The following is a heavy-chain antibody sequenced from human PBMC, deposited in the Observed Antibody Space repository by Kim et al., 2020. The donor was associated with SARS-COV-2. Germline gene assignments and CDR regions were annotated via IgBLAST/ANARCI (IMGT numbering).Heavy chain of an antibody. D-gene: IGHD3-22*01. CDR1: GFTFSSYS. J-gene: IGHJ6*02. CDR2: ISSSSSTI. CDR3: ASPSVVIDLIKRNGMDV. V-gene: IGHV3-48*02. Sequence: GGSLRLSCAASGFTFSSYSMNWVRQAPGKGLEWVSYISSSSSTIYYADSVKGRFTISRDNAKNSLYLQMNSLRDEDTAVYYCASPSVVIDLIKRNGMDVWGQGTTVTVSS.